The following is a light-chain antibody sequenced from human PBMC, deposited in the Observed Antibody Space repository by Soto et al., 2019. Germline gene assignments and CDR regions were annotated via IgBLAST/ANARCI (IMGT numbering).Light chain of an antibody. CDR2: GAS. CDR3: QQYGSSPPVT. J-gene: IGKJ4*01. Sequence: EIVLTQSPGTLSLSPGERATLSCRASQTLTTYLAWYQQKPGQAPRLLIYGASSRATGIPDRFSGSGSGTDFTLTIDRLEPEDFAVYYCQQYGSSPPVTFGGGTKVEVK. CDR1: QTLTTY. V-gene: IGKV3-20*01.